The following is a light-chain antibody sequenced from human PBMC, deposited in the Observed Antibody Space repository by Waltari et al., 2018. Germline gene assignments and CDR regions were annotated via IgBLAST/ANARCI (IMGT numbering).Light chain of an antibody. J-gene: IGLJ2*01. CDR1: ALPKQY. CDR2: KDN. V-gene: IGLV3-25*03. Sequence: SYELTQPPSVSVSPGQTARITCSGDALPKQYDHWYQQKPGQAPVMLIYKDNERPSGIRDRCSGSSSGTTVTLTISEGQAEDEADYYGQSADTTSVVVGGGTKVTVL. CDR3: QSADTTSVV.